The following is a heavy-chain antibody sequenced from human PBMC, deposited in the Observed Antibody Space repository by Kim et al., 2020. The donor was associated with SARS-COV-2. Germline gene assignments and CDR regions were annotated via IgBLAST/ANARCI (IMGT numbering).Heavy chain of an antibody. V-gene: IGHV3-21*01. CDR3: ARDSLRFLETSWFDP. Sequence: GGSLRLSCAASGFTFSSYSMNWVRQAPGKGLEWVSSISSSSSYIYYADSVKGRFTISRDNAKNSLYLQMNSLRAEDTAVYYCARDSLRFLETSWFDPWGQGTLVTVSS. J-gene: IGHJ5*02. CDR1: GFTFSSYS. D-gene: IGHD3-3*01. CDR2: ISSSSSYI.